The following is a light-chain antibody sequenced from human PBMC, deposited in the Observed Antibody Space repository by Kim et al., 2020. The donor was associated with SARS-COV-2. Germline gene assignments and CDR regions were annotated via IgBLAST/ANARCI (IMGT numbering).Light chain of an antibody. CDR2: QDT. Sequence: SPGQPASITCSGDKLGDKYACWYQLKPGQSPLLVIYQDTMRPSGIPERFSASNSGNTATLTISGTQAVDEADYYCQAWDTSLGVVFGGGTQLTVL. CDR3: QAWDTSLGVV. J-gene: IGLJ2*01. V-gene: IGLV3-1*01. CDR1: KLGDKY.